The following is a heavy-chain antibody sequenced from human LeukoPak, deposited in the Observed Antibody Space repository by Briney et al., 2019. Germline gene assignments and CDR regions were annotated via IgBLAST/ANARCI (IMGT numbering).Heavy chain of an antibody. J-gene: IGHJ4*02. CDR2: ISYDGSNK. V-gene: IGHV3-30*18. CDR1: GFTFSSYG. D-gene: IGHD3-10*01. Sequence: GGSLRLSCAASGFTFSSYGMHWVRQAPGKGLEWVAVISYDGSNKYYADSVKGRFTISRDNSKNTLYLQMNSLRAEDTAVYYCAKDSARWGAGSMGYFDYWGQGTLVTVSS. CDR3: AKDSARWGAGSMGYFDY.